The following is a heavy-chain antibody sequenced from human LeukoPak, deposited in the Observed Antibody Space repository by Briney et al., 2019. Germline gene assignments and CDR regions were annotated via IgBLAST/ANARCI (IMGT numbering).Heavy chain of an antibody. CDR2: ISAYNGNT. CDR1: GYTFTSYG. CDR3: ARDAWVVVSAAPGTWFDP. Sequence: ASVKVSCKASGYTFTSYGISWVRQAPGQGLEWMGWISAYNGNTNYAQKLQGRVTMTTDTSTSTAYMELRSLRSDDTAVYCCARDAWVVVSAAPGTWFDPWGQGTLVTVSS. D-gene: IGHD2-2*01. J-gene: IGHJ5*02. V-gene: IGHV1-18*01.